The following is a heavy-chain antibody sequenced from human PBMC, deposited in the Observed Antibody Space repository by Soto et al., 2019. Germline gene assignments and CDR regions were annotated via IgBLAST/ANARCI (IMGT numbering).Heavy chain of an antibody. Sequence: SETLSLTCAVYGGSFSGYYCSWIRHPPRKGLEWIGEINHSGSTNYNTSLKSRVPITVDTSKNQFSLKLSSVTAADTAVYYCASRTGYYDFWSGYYKFDYWGQGTLVTVSS. CDR3: ASRTGYYDFWSGYYKFDY. J-gene: IGHJ4*02. V-gene: IGHV4-34*01. D-gene: IGHD3-3*01. CDR2: INHSGST. CDR1: GGSFSGYY.